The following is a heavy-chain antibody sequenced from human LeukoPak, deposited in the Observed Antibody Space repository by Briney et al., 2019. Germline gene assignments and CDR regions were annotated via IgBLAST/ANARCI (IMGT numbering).Heavy chain of an antibody. V-gene: IGHV4-39*01. D-gene: IGHD3-16*01. J-gene: IGHJ4*02. CDR2: FSKSWGT. Sequence: GSLRLSCAASGFTFSSYAMGWIRQSPGKGLEWIGSFSKSWGTYYHPSLQSRVSISTDMSNNQFSLRLNSVTAADTAVYYCARHADRGPHQLGIDNWGQGTLVTVSS. CDR3: ARHADRGPHQLGIDN. CDR1: GFTFSSYA.